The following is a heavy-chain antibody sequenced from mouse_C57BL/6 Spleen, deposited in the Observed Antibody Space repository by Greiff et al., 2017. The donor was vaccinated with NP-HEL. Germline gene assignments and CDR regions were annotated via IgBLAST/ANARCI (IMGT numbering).Heavy chain of an antibody. Sequence: QVQLQQSGAELVKPGASVKMSCKASGYTFTSYWITWVKQRPGQGLEWIGDIYPGSGSTNYNEKFKSKATLTVDTSSSTAYMQLSSLTSEDSAVYYCARVLRGDYYAMDYWGQGTSVTVSS. CDR1: GYTFTSYW. J-gene: IGHJ4*01. CDR2: IYPGSGST. V-gene: IGHV1-55*01. CDR3: ARVLRGDYYAMDY.